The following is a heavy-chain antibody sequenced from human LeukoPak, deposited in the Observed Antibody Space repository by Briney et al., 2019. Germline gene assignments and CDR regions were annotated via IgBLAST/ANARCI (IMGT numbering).Heavy chain of an antibody. J-gene: IGHJ6*03. Sequence: GGSLRLSCAASGFTFSNYAMTWVRQAPGKGLEWVSILSDSGVYTYYADSVKGRFTISRDNSNNMLYLQMNSLRAEDTAVYYCARSRGTQWLSYYYYMDVWGKGTTVTISS. CDR1: GFTFSNYA. V-gene: IGHV3-23*01. CDR2: LSDSGVYT. CDR3: ARSRGTQWLSYYYYMDV. D-gene: IGHD6-19*01.